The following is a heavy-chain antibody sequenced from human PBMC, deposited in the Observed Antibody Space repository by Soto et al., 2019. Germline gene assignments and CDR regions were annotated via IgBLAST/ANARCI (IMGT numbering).Heavy chain of an antibody. V-gene: IGHV3-21*01. CDR2: ISSSSSYI. CDR1: GFTFSSYS. J-gene: IGHJ6*02. CDR3: ARDPPTQNYYYGMDV. Sequence: GGSLRLSCAPSGFTFSSYSMNWVRQAPGKGLEWVSSISSSSSYIYYADSVKGRFTISRDNAKNSLYLQMNSLRAEDTAVYYCARDPPTQNYYYGMDVWGQGTTVTVSS.